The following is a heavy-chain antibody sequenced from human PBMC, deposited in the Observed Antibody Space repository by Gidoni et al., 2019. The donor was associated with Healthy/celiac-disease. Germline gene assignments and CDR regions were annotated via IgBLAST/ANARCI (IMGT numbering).Heavy chain of an antibody. V-gene: IGHV3-66*02. J-gene: IGHJ6*03. CDR3: ARASDYDSSGYYVAEYYYYMDV. CDR1: GFTVSSNY. D-gene: IGHD3-22*01. Sequence: EVQLVESGGGLVQPGGSLRLSCAASGFTVSSNYMSWVRQAPGKGLECVSVIYSGGSTYYADSVKGRFTISRDNSKNTLYLQMNSLRAEDTAVYYCARASDYDSSGYYVAEYYYYMDVWGKGTTVTVSS. CDR2: IYSGGST.